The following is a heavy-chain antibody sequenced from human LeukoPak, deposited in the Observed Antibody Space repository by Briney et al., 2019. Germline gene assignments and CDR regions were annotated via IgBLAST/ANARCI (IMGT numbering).Heavy chain of an antibody. Sequence: PGGSLRLSCAASGFTFSSYGMHWVRQAPGKGLEWVAVIWYDGSNKYYADSVKGRFTISRDNSKNTLYLQMNSLRAEDTAVYYCARGLAGKGLYYFDYWGQGTLVTVSS. J-gene: IGHJ4*02. CDR3: ARGLAGKGLYYFDY. CDR2: IWYDGSNK. D-gene: IGHD3-22*01. CDR1: GFTFSSYG. V-gene: IGHV3-33*01.